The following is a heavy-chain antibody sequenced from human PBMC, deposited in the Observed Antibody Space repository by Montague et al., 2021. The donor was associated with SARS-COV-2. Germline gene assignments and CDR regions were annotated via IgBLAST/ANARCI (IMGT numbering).Heavy chain of an antibody. D-gene: IGHD1-26*01. CDR1: GFKFNNYG. CDR3: AKDVGLRNFFDY. V-gene: IGHV3-30*02. Sequence: SLRLSCAASGFKFNNYGMHWVRQAPGKGLEWVAIIWHDGSNKYYADSVKGRFTISRDNSKNTLYLQMNSLRAEDTAVYYCAKDVGLRNFFDYWGQGTLVTVSS. J-gene: IGHJ4*02. CDR2: IWHDGSNK.